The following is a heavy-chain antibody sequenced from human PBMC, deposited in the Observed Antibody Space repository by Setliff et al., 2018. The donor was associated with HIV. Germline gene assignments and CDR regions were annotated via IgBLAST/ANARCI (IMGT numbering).Heavy chain of an antibody. D-gene: IGHD3-3*01. CDR1: EYTFTNYY. CDR2: INCNAGNP. V-gene: IGHV7-4-1*01. J-gene: IGHJ6*03. Sequence: ASVKVSCKASEYTFTNYYIHWVRQGPGQGLEWMGCINCNAGNPTYAHGFTGRFVFSVDTPVSTAYLQIFSLKAEDTAVYYCTRDHTPPPNYDFWSGQLDLRNIFYYMDVWGTGSPVTVSS. CDR3: TRDHTPPPNYDFWSGQLDLRNIFYYMDV.